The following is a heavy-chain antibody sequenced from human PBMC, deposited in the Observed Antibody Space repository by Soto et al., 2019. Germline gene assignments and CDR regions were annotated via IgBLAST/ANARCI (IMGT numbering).Heavy chain of an antibody. CDR2: IYYSGST. CDR1: GGSISSYY. V-gene: IGHV4-59*08. J-gene: IGHJ4*02. D-gene: IGHD3-10*01. CDR3: ARHVKVGFGELLDY. Sequence: QVQLQESGPGLVKPSETLSLTCTVSGGSISSYYWSWIRQPPGKGLEWIGYIYYSGSTNYNPSLKSRVTKSVDTSKNQFSLKLSSVTAADTAVYYCARHVKVGFGELLDYWGQGTLVTVSS.